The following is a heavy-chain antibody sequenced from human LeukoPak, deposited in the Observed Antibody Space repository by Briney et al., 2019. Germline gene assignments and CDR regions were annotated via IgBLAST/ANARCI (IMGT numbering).Heavy chain of an antibody. V-gene: IGHV3-64*01. CDR2: ISSNGDST. J-gene: IGHJ4*02. D-gene: IGHD2-21*01. Sequence: PGGSLRLSCAASGFTFSSYAMHWVRQAPGKGLEYVSAISSNGDSTYYANSVKGRFTITRDNSKNTLYLQMGSLRAEDMAVYYCARRAKGDLYDYWGQGTLVTVSS. CDR3: ARRAKGDLYDY. CDR1: GFTFSSYA.